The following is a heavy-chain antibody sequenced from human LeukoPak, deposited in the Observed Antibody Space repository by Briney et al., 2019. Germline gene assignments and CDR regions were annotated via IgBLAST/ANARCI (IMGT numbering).Heavy chain of an antibody. D-gene: IGHD5-24*01. J-gene: IGHJ4*02. V-gene: IGHV3-7*03. CDR2: IKEDGTET. CDR3: AKEGRSLQTY. Sequence: GGSLRLSCTAASGLTFRSYYMSWIRQAPGKGLEWVANIKEDGTETYYVDSVKGRFTISRDNAKNSLYLQMNSLRVEDTAVYYCAKEGRSLQTYWGQGTLVTVSS. CDR1: GLTFRSYY.